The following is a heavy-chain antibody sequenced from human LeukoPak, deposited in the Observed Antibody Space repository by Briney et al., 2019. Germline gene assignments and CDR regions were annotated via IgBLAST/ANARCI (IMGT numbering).Heavy chain of an antibody. V-gene: IGHV3-53*01. Sequence: GGSLRLSCAASGFTVSSNYMSWVRQAPGRGLEWVSVIYSGGSTYYADSVKGRFSIPRDNSKNTLYLQMNSLRAEDTAVYYCAKDPDCTSGVCYTFFDYWGQGTLVTVSS. CDR1: GFTVSSNY. CDR3: AKDPDCTSGVCYTFFDY. D-gene: IGHD2-8*01. CDR2: IYSGGST. J-gene: IGHJ4*02.